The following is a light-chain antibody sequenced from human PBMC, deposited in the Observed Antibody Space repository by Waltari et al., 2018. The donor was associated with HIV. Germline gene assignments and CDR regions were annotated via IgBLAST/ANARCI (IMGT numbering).Light chain of an antibody. Sequence: QSVLTQPPSISGAPGQRITVSCSGTSSNIGAGYDVHWYQQLPGTAPKLLLYTSQHRPSGVPDRLSASKSDASASLAITGLQAADEGDYFCQSYDTSLSAWVFGGGTRLTVL. CDR1: SSNIGAGYD. V-gene: IGLV1-40*03. CDR3: QSYDTSLSAWV. J-gene: IGLJ2*01. CDR2: TSQ.